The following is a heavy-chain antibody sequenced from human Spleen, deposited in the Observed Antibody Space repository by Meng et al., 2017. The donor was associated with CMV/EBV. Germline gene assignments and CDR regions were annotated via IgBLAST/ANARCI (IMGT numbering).Heavy chain of an antibody. V-gene: IGHV3-74*03. D-gene: IGHD3-10*01. J-gene: IGHJ4*02. CDR2: INEDGSFT. Sequence: EVERVESGGTLGQPGGSLGLSCADSGFTFSSYWMHWVRQVPGEGLVWVSRINEDGSFTSYAGSVQGRFTISRDNAKNTLYLQMNSLRAEDTAVYYCARGLWFGEVDFDYWGQGTLVTVSS. CDR1: GFTFSSYW. CDR3: ARGLWFGEVDFDY.